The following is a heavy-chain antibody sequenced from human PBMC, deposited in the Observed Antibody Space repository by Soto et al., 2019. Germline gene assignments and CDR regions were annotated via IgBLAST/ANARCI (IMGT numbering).Heavy chain of an antibody. J-gene: IGHJ5*02. V-gene: IGHV3-48*01. Sequence: GGSLRLSCAASGFTFSSHNMNWVRQAPGKGLEWVSYISISSSTIYYADSVKGRFTISRDNAKNSLYLQMNSLRAEDTAVYYCARLLLNWFDPWGQGTLVTVSS. D-gene: IGHD3-22*01. CDR2: ISISSSTI. CDR1: GFTFSSHN. CDR3: ARLLLNWFDP.